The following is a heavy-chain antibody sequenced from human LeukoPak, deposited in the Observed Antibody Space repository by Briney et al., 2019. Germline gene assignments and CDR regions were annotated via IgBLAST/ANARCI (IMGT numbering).Heavy chain of an antibody. D-gene: IGHD6-19*01. V-gene: IGHV3-11*05. CDR3: AKDGGSSGWNAFDY. Sequence: GRFIISRDNAKNSLSLQLNSLSAEDTAVYYCAKDGGSSGWNAFDYWGQGTLVTVSS. J-gene: IGHJ4*02.